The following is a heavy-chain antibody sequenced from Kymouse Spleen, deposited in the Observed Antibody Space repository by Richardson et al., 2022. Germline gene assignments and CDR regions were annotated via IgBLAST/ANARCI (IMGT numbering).Heavy chain of an antibody. CDR1: GFTFSSYS. V-gene: IGHV3-21*03. Sequence: EVQLVESGGGLVKPGGSLRLSCAASGFTFSSYSMNWVRQAPGKGLEWVSSISSSSSYIYYADSVKGRFTISRDNAKNSLYLQMNSLRAEDTAVYYCAREGIAARYYFDYWGQGTLVTVSS. CDR2: ISSSSSYI. D-gene: IGHD6-6*01. CDR3: AREGIAARYYFDY. J-gene: IGHJ4*02.